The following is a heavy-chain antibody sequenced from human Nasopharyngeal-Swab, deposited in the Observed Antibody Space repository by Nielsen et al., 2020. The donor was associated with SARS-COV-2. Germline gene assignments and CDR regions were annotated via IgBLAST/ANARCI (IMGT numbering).Heavy chain of an antibody. CDR2: ISAYNGNT. J-gene: IGHJ5*02. D-gene: IGHD3-10*01. Sequence: WVRQAPGKGLEWMGWISAYNGNTNYAQKLQGRVTMTTDTSTSTAYMGLRSLRSDDTAVYYCARVTELLGREFDPWGQGTLVTVSS. CDR3: ARVTELLGREFDP. V-gene: IGHV1-18*01.